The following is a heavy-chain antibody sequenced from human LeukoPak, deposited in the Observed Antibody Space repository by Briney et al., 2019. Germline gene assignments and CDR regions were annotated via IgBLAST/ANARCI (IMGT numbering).Heavy chain of an antibody. V-gene: IGHV3-7*01. D-gene: IGHD3-16*01. Sequence: GGSLRLSCAASGFTFSSYWMSWVRQAPGKGLEWVANIKQDGSEKYYVDSVKGRFTISRDNSKNTLYLQMNSLIPEDTAVYYCTKAVLDGGGPKGDYYYMDVWGKGTTVTISS. CDR1: GFTFSSYW. CDR3: TKAVLDGGGPKGDYYYMDV. CDR2: IKQDGSEK. J-gene: IGHJ6*03.